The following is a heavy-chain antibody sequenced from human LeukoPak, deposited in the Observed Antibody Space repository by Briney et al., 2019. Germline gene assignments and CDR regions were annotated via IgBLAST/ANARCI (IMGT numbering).Heavy chain of an antibody. CDR2: ISGSGGST. J-gene: IGHJ4*02. V-gene: IGHV3-23*01. CDR3: AKKKGSGYYYAFDY. D-gene: IGHD3-22*01. CDR1: GFTFSSYA. Sequence: QPGGSLRLSRAASGFTFSSYAMSWVRQAPGKGLEWVSAISGSGGSTYYADSVKGRFTISRDNSKNTLYLQMNSLRAEDTAVYYCAKKKGSGYYYAFDYWGQGTLDTVSS.